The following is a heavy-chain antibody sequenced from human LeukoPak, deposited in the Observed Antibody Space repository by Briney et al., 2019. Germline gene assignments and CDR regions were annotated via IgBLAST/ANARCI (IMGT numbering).Heavy chain of an antibody. V-gene: IGHV4-38-2*02. D-gene: IGHD1-26*01. CDR2: IYHSGNT. CDR3: ARDRATTTEGFDY. Sequence: SETLSLTCSVSGYSITSDYYWGWLRQAPGKGLEWIGSIYHSGNTYYNPSPSLKSRITIAVDTSKRQFSLSLGSVTAADTAIYYCARDRATTTEGFDYWGQGTLVTVSS. J-gene: IGHJ4*02. CDR1: GYSITSDYY.